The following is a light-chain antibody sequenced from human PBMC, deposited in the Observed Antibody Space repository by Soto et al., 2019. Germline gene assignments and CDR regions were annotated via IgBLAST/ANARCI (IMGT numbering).Light chain of an antibody. J-gene: IGKJ1*01. Sequence: DIQMTQSPSILSASVGDRVIIACRASQSISSWLAWYQQKPGKAPKLLIHKASSLESGVPSRFSGSESGTEFTLTLSSLQPDDFATYYCQQYNTYPWTFGQGTKVEI. CDR1: QSISSW. CDR2: KAS. CDR3: QQYNTYPWT. V-gene: IGKV1-5*03.